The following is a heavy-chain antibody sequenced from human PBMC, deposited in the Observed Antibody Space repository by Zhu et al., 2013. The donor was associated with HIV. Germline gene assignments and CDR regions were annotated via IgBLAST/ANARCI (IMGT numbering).Heavy chain of an antibody. CDR2: KGDGSEK. Sequence: EVQLVESGGGLVQPGGSLRLSCAASGFTFKNLLDDVGPPGSGEGAGVCGQHKGDGSEKYYVDSVKGRFTISRDNANNSLYLQMNSLGAEDTAVYYCARDVSGPSVGHWGQG. V-gene: IGHV3-7*01. J-gene: IGHJ1*01. CDR3: ARDVSGPSVGH. CDR1: GFTFKNLL. D-gene: IGHD6-6*01.